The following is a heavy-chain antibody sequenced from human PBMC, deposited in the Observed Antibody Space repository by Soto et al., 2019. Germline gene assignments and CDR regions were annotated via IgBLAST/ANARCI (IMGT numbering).Heavy chain of an antibody. J-gene: IGHJ4*02. D-gene: IGHD1-26*01. CDR3: ARHHVRGRTIVGAAEY. CDR2: INYSGNT. Sequence: SETLSLTCAVYGGSFSGYYWSWIRQPPGKGLKWIGEINYSGNTNYNPSLKSRVSISVDTSKNQLFLNMSSVTAADTAMYYCARHHVRGRTIVGAAEYWGQGTLVTVSS. V-gene: IGHV4-34*01. CDR1: GGSFSGYY.